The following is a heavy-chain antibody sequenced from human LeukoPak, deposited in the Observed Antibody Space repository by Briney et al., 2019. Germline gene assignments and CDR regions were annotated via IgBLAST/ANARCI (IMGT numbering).Heavy chain of an antibody. Sequence: SETLSLTCAVYGGSFSGYYWSWIRQPPGKGLEWIGEINHSGSTKYNPSLKSRVTISVDTSKNQFSLKLSSVTAADTAVYYCARDSSSWSYYFDYWGQGTLVTVCS. CDR3: ARDSSSWSYYFDY. V-gene: IGHV4-34*01. J-gene: IGHJ4*02. CDR2: INHSGST. D-gene: IGHD6-13*01. CDR1: GGSFSGYY.